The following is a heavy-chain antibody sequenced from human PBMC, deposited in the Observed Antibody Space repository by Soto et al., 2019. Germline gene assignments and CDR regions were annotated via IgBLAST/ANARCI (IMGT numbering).Heavy chain of an antibody. Sequence: GGSLRLSCAASGFTFSGKTMYWVRQAPGKGLEWVALIAPDASQIYYADYVKGRLTISRDKSKNTLYLQMDSLSAEDTSLYLCATDIHATWLLNSWGQGTLVTVSS. V-gene: IGHV3-30-3*01. CDR1: GFTFSGKT. CDR3: ATDIHATWLLNS. D-gene: IGHD2-2*02. J-gene: IGHJ4*02. CDR2: IAPDASQI.